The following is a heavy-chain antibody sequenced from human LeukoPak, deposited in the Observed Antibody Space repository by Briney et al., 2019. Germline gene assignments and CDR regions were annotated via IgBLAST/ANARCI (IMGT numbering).Heavy chain of an antibody. Sequence: GGSLRLSCAASGFTFSSYAVSWVRQAPGKGLEWVSAISGSGGSTYYADSVEGRFTISRDNSKNTLYLQMNSLRAEDTAVYYCAKKGITMVSYFDYWGQGTLVTVSS. J-gene: IGHJ4*02. V-gene: IGHV3-23*01. D-gene: IGHD3-10*01. CDR2: ISGSGGST. CDR1: GFTFSSYA. CDR3: AKKGITMVSYFDY.